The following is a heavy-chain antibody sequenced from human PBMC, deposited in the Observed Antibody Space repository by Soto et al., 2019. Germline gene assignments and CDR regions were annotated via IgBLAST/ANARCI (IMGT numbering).Heavy chain of an antibody. D-gene: IGHD1-1*01. Sequence: VQLLESGGGLVQPGGSLRLSCAASGFPFSHYAMSWVRQAPGKGLEWVSAISGSGNDASYADSVRGRFTISRDNSEDTLYLQINSLRADDTAVYYCASWHEREHAYDVWGQGTTVTVSS. J-gene: IGHJ3*01. CDR3: ASWHEREHAYDV. V-gene: IGHV3-23*01. CDR2: ISGSGNDA. CDR1: GFPFSHYA.